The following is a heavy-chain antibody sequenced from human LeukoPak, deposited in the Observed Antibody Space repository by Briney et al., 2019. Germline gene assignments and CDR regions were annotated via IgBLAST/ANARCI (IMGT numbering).Heavy chain of an antibody. CDR3: ARSRKGYQLLSTNRDYYYMDV. Sequence: PGGSLRLSCAASEFTFNTYSMNSVRQAPGKGLEWVSSISRNSDYIYYADSVKGRFTISRDSAKNSLYLQMNSLRADDTAVYYCARSRKGYQLLSTNRDYYYMDVWGKGTTVTISS. D-gene: IGHD2-2*01. J-gene: IGHJ6*03. V-gene: IGHV3-21*01. CDR1: EFTFNTYS. CDR2: ISRNSDYI.